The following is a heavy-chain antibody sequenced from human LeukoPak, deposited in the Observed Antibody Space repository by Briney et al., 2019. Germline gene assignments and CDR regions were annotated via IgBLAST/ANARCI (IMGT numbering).Heavy chain of an antibody. D-gene: IGHD3-9*01. V-gene: IGHV4-34*01. CDR1: GGSFSGYY. CDR2: INHSGST. CDR3: ARGRADTAAIYYYYYYYMDV. Sequence: SETLSLTCAVYGGSFSGYYWSWIRQPPGKGLEWIVEINHSGSTNYNPSLKSRVTISVDTSKNQFSLKLSSVTAADTAVYYCARGRADTAAIYYYYYYYMDVWGKGTTVTVSS. J-gene: IGHJ6*03.